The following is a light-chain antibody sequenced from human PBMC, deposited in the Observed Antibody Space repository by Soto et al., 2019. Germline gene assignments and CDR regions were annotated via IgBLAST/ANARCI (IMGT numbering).Light chain of an antibody. V-gene: IGLV1-40*01. CDR3: QSYDSSLGGCV. Sequence: QLVLTQPPSVSGAPGQRVTISCTGSSSNVGAGYDVHWYQQLPGRAPKLLIYNNSNRPSGVPDRFSGSKSGSSASLAITGLQAEDEAEYFCQSYDSSLGGCVFGGGTQLTVL. CDR2: NNS. J-gene: IGLJ7*01. CDR1: SSNVGAGYD.